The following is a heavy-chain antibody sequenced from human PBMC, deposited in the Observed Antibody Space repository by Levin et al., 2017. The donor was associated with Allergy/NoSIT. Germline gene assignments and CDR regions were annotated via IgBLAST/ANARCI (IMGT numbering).Heavy chain of an antibody. D-gene: IGHD2-15*01. Sequence: GASVKVSCAASGFTSSNYVMSWVRQAPGKGLYWVSSVSGSGYTTYYADSVKGQFTISRDNSKNTLHLQLKSLTAEDTAVYFCAKHGGSRYCSGGSCYRAPVDYWGQGALVTVSS. J-gene: IGHJ4*02. CDR1: GFTSSNYV. V-gene: IGHV3-23*01. CDR3: AKHGGSRYCSGGSCYRAPVDY. CDR2: VSGSGYTT.